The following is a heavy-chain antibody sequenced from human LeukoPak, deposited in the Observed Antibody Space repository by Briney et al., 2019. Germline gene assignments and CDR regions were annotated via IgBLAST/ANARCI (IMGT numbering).Heavy chain of an antibody. Sequence: PVASVKVSCTTSGYTFTNYYIQWVRQAPGQGLEWMGMINPHGGTTSYAQEFQDRVTMTRDTSTSTVYMELSSLRSEDTAVYYCARGGVRDSSGWSNHYFDLWGRGTLVTVSS. CDR1: GYTFTNYY. V-gene: IGHV1-46*01. CDR2: INPHGGTT. J-gene: IGHJ2*01. CDR3: ARGGVRDSSGWSNHYFDL. D-gene: IGHD6-19*01.